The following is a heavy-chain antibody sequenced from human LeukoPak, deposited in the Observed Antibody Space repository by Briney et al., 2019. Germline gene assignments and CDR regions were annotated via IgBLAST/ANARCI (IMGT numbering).Heavy chain of an antibody. D-gene: IGHD4-17*01. J-gene: IGHJ2*01. CDR2: INQDGSEK. V-gene: IGHV3-7*01. CDR1: GFSFSYYG. CDR3: ASAKDEDYGDYWGWYFDL. Sequence: GGSLRLSCAASGFSFSYYGMHWVRQAPGKGLEWVANINQDGSEKYYVDSVKGRFTISRDNAKNSLYLQMNSLRAEDTAVYYCASAKDEDYGDYWGWYFDLWGRGTLVTVSS.